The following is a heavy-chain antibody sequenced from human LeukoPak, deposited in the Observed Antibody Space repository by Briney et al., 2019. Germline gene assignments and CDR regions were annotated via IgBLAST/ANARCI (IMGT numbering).Heavy chain of an antibody. Sequence: SETLSLTCTVSGGSITTTTYYWGRLRQPPGKGLEWFGCIYYSGNTYYNPSLKSRVTISLDTSKNQFSLKVSSVTAADTAIYYCAKDFSSASYTYYYYYMDVWGKGTTVTVPS. D-gene: IGHD6-25*01. V-gene: IGHV4-39*07. CDR3: AKDFSSASYTYYYYYMDV. J-gene: IGHJ6*03. CDR1: GGSITTTTYY. CDR2: IYYSGNT.